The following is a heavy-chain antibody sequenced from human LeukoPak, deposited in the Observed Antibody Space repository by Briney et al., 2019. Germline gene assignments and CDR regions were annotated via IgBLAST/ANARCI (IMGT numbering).Heavy chain of an antibody. CDR2: ISYYGSDK. CDR1: GFTFCIYG. Sequence: GGSLRLSCAASGFTFCIYGMHCVRHAPGRGLEWVAVISYYGSDKYYADSVRGRFTIPRHNPKNTLYLQVSTLRADDTAVYYFAKQQGCGATGTYFYGAMDVWGQGTTVTVSS. J-gene: IGHJ6*02. V-gene: IGHV3-30*18. D-gene: IGHD5-12*01. CDR3: AKQQGCGATGTYFYGAMDV.